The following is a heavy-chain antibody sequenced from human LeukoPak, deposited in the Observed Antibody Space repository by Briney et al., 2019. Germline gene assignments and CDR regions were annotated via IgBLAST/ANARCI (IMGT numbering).Heavy chain of an antibody. CDR3: ARRDYYGSGSYYGNFDY. CDR1: GYSFTNHW. D-gene: IGHD3-10*01. V-gene: IGHV5-51*01. CDR2: IYPGDSHT. J-gene: IGHJ4*02. Sequence: GESLQISCKSSGYSFTNHWIGWVRQMPGKGLAWMGVIYPGDSHTRYSPSFQGQVTISADKSISTAYLQWSSLKASDTAMYYCARRDYYGSGSYYGNFDYWGQGTLVTVSS.